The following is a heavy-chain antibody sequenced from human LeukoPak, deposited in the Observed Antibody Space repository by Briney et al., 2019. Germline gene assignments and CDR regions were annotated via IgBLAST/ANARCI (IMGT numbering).Heavy chain of an antibody. CDR3: ARVGVKYYDFWSGYLISPYFDY. CDR1: GGSFSGYY. D-gene: IGHD3-3*01. Sequence: SETLSLTCAVYGGSFSGYYWSWIRQPPGKGLEWIGEINHSGSTNYNPSLKSRVTISVDTSKNQFSLKLSSVTAADTAVYYCARVGVKYYDFWSGYLISPYFDYWGQGTLVTVSS. CDR2: INHSGST. J-gene: IGHJ4*02. V-gene: IGHV4-34*01.